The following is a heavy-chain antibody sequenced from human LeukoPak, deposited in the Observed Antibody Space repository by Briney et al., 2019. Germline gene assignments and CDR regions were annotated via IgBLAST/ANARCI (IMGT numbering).Heavy chain of an antibody. CDR1: GGSISSYY. CDR3: ARDREWELQSSRYFDY. J-gene: IGHJ4*02. D-gene: IGHD1-26*01. CDR2: IYYSGST. Sequence: SETLSLTCTVSGGSISSYYWSWIRQPPGKGLEWIGYIYYSGSTNYNPSLKSRVTISVDTSKNQFSLKLNSLTAADTAVYYCARDREWELQSSRYFDYWGQGTLVTVSS. V-gene: IGHV4-59*01.